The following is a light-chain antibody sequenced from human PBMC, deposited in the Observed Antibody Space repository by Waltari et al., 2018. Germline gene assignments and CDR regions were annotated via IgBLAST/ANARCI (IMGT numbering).Light chain of an antibody. CDR2: DAS. CDR3: QQYHTYWT. J-gene: IGKJ1*01. Sequence: DIQMTQSPSTLSASVRDTVTITCRASQSFSRWFAWYQQKPGKAPKLLIYDASTLESGVPSRFSGSESGTEFTLTISSLQPDDFATYYCQQYHTYWTFGQGTKVEIK. CDR1: QSFSRW. V-gene: IGKV1-5*01.